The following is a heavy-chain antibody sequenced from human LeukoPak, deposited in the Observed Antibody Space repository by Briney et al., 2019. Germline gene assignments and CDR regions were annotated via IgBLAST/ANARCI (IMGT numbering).Heavy chain of an antibody. V-gene: IGHV3-9*01. CDR2: ISWDSGIM. CDR1: GFIFDDYA. CDR3: AKDKGKGVGAVNN. Sequence: GGSLRLSCAASGFIFDDYAMHWVRQAPGKGLEWVSGISWDSGIMNYADSVRGRFTISRDNAKNFLYLQMNSLRAEDTALYYCAKDKGKGVGAVNNWGQGTLVTVSS. J-gene: IGHJ4*02. D-gene: IGHD1-26*01.